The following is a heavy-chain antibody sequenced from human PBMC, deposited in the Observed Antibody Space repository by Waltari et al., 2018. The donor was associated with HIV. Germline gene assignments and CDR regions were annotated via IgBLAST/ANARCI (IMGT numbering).Heavy chain of an antibody. CDR2: IYSSGST. CDR1: GGSIISSHHS. D-gene: IGHD4-4*01. V-gene: IGHV4-39*01. Sequence: QLQLQESGPGLVKPAETLSLTCSVSGGSIISSHHSWGWIRKTPGKGLEWTGIIYSSGSTAYIPSRQSRVAMSLATSKNQFSLRLSSVTAADTAVYYCSRHTQTALTTDYWGQGTRVTVSA. CDR3: SRHTQTALTTDY. J-gene: IGHJ4*02.